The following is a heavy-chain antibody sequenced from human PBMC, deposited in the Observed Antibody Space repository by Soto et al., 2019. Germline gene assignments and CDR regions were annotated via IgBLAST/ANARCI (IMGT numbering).Heavy chain of an antibody. Sequence: GGSLRLSCAASGFTFSSYGMHWVRQAPGKGLEWVAVIWYDGSNKYYADSVKGRFTISRDNSKNTLYLQMNSLRAEDTAVYYCARDPRSDRAVAYYYYGMDVWGQGTTVTVSS. CDR3: ARDPRSDRAVAYYYYGMDV. V-gene: IGHV3-33*01. D-gene: IGHD3-10*01. CDR2: IWYDGSNK. CDR1: GFTFSSYG. J-gene: IGHJ6*02.